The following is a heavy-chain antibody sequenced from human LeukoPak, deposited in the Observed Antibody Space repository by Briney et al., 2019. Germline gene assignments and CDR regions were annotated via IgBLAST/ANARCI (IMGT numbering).Heavy chain of an antibody. CDR2: INPKNGGA. Sequence: ASVKVSCKSSGYSFTGHYMHWVRQAPGQGLEWMGWINPKNGGANYAPSFQGRVTMTRDRSISTAYMELSRLRSDDTAVYYCARVRTQQLVFLLGYWGQGTLVTVSS. CDR1: GYSFTGHY. V-gene: IGHV1-2*07. D-gene: IGHD6-13*01. CDR3: ARVRTQQLVFLLGY. J-gene: IGHJ4*02.